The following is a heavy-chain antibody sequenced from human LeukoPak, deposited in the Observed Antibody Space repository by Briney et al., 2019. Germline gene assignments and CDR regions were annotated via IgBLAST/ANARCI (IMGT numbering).Heavy chain of an antibody. CDR2: ITGSGGGT. V-gene: IGHV3-23*01. J-gene: IGHJ4*02. Sequence: PGGSLRLSCAASGFTFSNYAMSWVRQAPGKGLEWVSAITGSGGGTYYADSVKGRFTISRENSKNTLYLQVNSLRAEDTAVYYCVKWGDYDVLTGYYDPDYWGQGSLATVSS. CDR3: VKWGDYDVLTGYYDPDY. CDR1: GFTFSNYA. D-gene: IGHD3-9*01.